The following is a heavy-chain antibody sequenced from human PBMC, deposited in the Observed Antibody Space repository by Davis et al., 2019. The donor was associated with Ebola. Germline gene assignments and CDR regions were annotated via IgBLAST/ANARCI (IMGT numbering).Heavy chain of an antibody. CDR1: GYIFTSYA. D-gene: IGHD3-10*01. CDR2: INAGNGDT. J-gene: IGHJ6*02. V-gene: IGHV1-3*01. CDR3: ARSTRGTRGEGLWFRPRESHGMDV. Sequence: AASVKVSCKASGYIFTSYAMHWVRQAPGQRLEWMGWINAGNGDTKYSQKFRDRVTITRDTSASTSYMELRSLRSDDTAVYYCARSTRGTRGEGLWFRPRESHGMDVWGQGTTVTVSS.